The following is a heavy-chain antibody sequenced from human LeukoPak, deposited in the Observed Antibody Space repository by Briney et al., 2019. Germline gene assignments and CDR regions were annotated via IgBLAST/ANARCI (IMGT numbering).Heavy chain of an antibody. V-gene: IGHV3-7*01. CDR2: IKQDGSEK. J-gene: IGHJ4*02. Sequence: PGGSLRLSCTASGFTFGDYAMSWVRQAPGKGLEWVANIKQDGSEKYHVDSVKGRFTISRDNAKNSLYLQMNSLRAEDTAVYYCARTWGILTPDYWGQGTLVTVSS. D-gene: IGHD3-9*01. CDR3: ARTWGILTPDY. CDR1: GFTFGDYA.